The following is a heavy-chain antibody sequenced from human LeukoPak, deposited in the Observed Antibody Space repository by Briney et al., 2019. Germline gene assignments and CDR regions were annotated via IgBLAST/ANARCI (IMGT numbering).Heavy chain of an antibody. CDR1: GGSFSGYY. D-gene: IGHD6-13*01. CDR2: INHSGST. Sequence: KTSETLSLTCAVYGGSFSGYYWSWIRQPPGKGVEWIGEINHSGSTNYNPSLKSRVTISVDTSKNQFSLKLSSVTAADTAVYYCARKQQLVRGHWFDPWGQGTLVTVSS. V-gene: IGHV4-34*01. J-gene: IGHJ5*02. CDR3: ARKQQLVRGHWFDP.